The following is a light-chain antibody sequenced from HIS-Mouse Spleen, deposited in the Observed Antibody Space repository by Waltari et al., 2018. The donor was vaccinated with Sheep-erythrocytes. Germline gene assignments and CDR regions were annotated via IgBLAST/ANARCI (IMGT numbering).Light chain of an antibody. V-gene: IGKV1-39*01. CDR2: AAS. J-gene: IGKJ1*01. Sequence: DIQMTQSPSSLSASVGDRVTITCRASQSIRSYLNWYQQKPGKAPKLLIYAASSLQSGVPSRFSGIGSGTDFTLTISSLQPEDFATYSCQQSYSTPWTFGQGTKVEIK. CDR1: QSIRSY. CDR3: QQSYSTPWT.